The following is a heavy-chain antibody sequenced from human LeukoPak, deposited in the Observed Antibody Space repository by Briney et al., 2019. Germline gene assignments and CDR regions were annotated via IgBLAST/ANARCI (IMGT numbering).Heavy chain of an antibody. CDR1: GGSISSYY. D-gene: IGHD6-13*01. CDR2: IYYSGST. V-gene: IGHV4-59*08. CDR3: ASQMSSSWWFDY. Sequence: SETLSLTCTVSGGSISSYYWSWIRQPPGKGLEWIGYIYYSGSTNYNPSLKSRVTISVDTSKNQFSLKLSSVTAADTAVYYCASQMSSSWWFDYWGQGTLVTVSS. J-gene: IGHJ4*02.